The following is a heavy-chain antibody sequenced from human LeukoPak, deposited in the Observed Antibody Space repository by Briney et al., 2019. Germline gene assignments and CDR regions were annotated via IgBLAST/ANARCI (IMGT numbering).Heavy chain of an antibody. D-gene: IGHD7-27*01. CDR3: ARLEVSLNWGDAFDI. CDR1: GGSISSSSYY. V-gene: IGHV4-39*01. J-gene: IGHJ3*02. CDR2: IYYSGST. Sequence: KPSETLSLTCTVSGGSISSSSYYWGWIRQPPGKGLEWIGSIYYSGSTYYNPSLKSRVTTSVDTSKNQFSLKLSSVTAAGTAVYYCARLEVSLNWGDAFDIWGQGTMVTVSS.